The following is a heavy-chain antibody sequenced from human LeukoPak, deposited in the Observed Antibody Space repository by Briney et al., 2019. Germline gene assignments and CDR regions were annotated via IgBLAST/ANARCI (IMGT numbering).Heavy chain of an antibody. Sequence: GGSLRLSCAAAGFTFSNYWMHWVRQAPGKGLVWVSRINTDGSSTSYADSVKGRFTISRDNAENTLYLQMNSLRAEDTAVYYCAWPWVDTAMGPHGYWGQGTLVTVSS. V-gene: IGHV3-74*01. J-gene: IGHJ4*02. CDR3: AWPWVDTAMGPHGY. CDR2: INTDGSST. D-gene: IGHD5-18*01. CDR1: GFTFSNYW.